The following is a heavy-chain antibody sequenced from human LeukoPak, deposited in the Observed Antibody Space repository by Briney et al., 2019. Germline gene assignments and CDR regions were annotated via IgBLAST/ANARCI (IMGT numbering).Heavy chain of an antibody. Sequence: GGSLRLSCAASGLTFSSYAMHWVRQAPGKGLEWVAVISYDGSNKYYADSVKGRFTISRDNSKNTLYLKMNSLRAEDTAVYYCARAGLPLNPPPFDYWGQGTLVTVSS. J-gene: IGHJ4*02. CDR3: ARAGLPLNPPPFDY. V-gene: IGHV3-30-3*01. D-gene: IGHD2-15*01. CDR2: ISYDGSNK. CDR1: GLTFSSYA.